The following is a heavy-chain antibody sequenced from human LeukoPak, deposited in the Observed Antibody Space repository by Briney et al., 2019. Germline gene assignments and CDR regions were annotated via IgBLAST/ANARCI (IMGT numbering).Heavy chain of an antibody. CDR2: ISAYNGNT. V-gene: IGHV1-18*01. J-gene: IGHJ5*02. D-gene: IGHD6-19*01. CDR1: GGTFSSYG. CDR3: ARVPNDIAVADT. Sequence: ASVKVSCKASGGTFSSYGISWVRQAPGQGLEWMGWISAYNGNTNYAQKLQGRVTMTTDTSTSTAYMELRSLRSDDTAVYYCARVPNDIAVADTWGQGTLVTVSS.